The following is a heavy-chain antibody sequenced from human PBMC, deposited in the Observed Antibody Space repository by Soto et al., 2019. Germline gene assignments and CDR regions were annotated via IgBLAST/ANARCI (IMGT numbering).Heavy chain of an antibody. J-gene: IGHJ4*02. V-gene: IGHV1-24*01. Sequence: SVKVSCKVSGYTLTELSMHWVRQAPGKGLEWMGGFDPEDGETIYAQKFQGRVTRTEDTSTDTAYMELSSLRSEDTAVYYCAKWNYGGTFDYWGQGTLVTVSS. CDR3: AKWNYGGTFDY. CDR1: GYTLTELS. D-gene: IGHD1-7*01. CDR2: FDPEDGET.